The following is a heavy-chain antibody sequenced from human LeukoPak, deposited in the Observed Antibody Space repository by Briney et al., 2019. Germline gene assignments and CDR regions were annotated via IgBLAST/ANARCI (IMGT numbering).Heavy chain of an antibody. Sequence: PGGSLRLSCAASGFTFSSYAMSWVRQAPGKGLEWVSANSGSGGSTYYADSVKGRFTISRDNSKNTLYLQMNSLRAEDTAVYYCARAGSGGSSPIFDYWGQGTLVTVSS. D-gene: IGHD6-6*01. J-gene: IGHJ4*02. V-gene: IGHV3-23*01. CDR1: GFTFSSYA. CDR2: NSGSGGST. CDR3: ARAGSGGSSPIFDY.